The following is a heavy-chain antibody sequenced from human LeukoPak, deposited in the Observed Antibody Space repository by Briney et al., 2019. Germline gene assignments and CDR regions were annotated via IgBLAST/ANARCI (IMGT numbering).Heavy chain of an antibody. CDR1: GGSVISSSYY. D-gene: IGHD3-10*01. V-gene: IGHV4-39*07. CDR3: ARDKLPLWFGSGFDP. CDR2: IYYSGST. Sequence: SETLSLTCTVSGGSVISSSYYWGWIRQPPGKGLEWIGSIYYSGSTYYNPSLKSRVTISVDTSKNQFSLKLSSVTAADTAVYYCARDKLPLWFGSGFDPWGQGTLVTVSS. J-gene: IGHJ5*02.